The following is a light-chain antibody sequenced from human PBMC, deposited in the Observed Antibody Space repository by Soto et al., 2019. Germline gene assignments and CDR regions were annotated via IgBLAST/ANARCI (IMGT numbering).Light chain of an antibody. J-gene: IGLJ3*02. CDR1: SSNTGAGYN. Sequence: QAVVTLPPSVSRAPGQRVTNSCTGRSSNTGAGYNVHWYQQLPGTAPKPLTNGNSTRPSGVPDRVSGSKSGTSASLAITGLQAEDEPDYYCQFYDSSLSGSVFGGGTKLTVL. CDR3: QFYDSSLSGSV. CDR2: GNS. V-gene: IGLV1-40*01.